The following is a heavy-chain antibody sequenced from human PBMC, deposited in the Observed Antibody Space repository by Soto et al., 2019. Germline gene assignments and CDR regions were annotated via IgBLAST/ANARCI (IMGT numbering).Heavy chain of an antibody. CDR3: AAATVAGRYYFYY. J-gene: IGHJ4*02. CDR1: GFTFSSYA. D-gene: IGHD2-15*01. Sequence: EVQLLESGGGLVQPGGSLSLSCAASGFTFSSYAMSWVRQAPGKGLEWVSAISGRGGSTYYAYSVKGRFTISRDNSKNTLYLQINSLRAEDTAVYYCAAATVAGRYYFYYWGQGTLVTVSS. CDR2: ISGRGGST. V-gene: IGHV3-23*01.